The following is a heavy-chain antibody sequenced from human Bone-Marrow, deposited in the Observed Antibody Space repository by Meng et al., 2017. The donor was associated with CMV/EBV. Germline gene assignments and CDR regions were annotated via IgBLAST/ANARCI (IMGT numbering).Heavy chain of an antibody. CDR1: GFTFSSYS. CDR2: ISYDGSNK. D-gene: IGHD5-18*01. CDR3: ARDQEGTRIPSPIHYGLDV. Sequence: GESLKISCAASGFTFSSYSMNWVRQAPGKGLEWVAVISYDGSNKYYADSVKGRFTISRDNAKNSVYLRMSGLRVEDTAVYYCARDQEGTRIPSPIHYGLDVWGQGTTVTVSS. V-gene: IGHV3-30*03. J-gene: IGHJ6*02.